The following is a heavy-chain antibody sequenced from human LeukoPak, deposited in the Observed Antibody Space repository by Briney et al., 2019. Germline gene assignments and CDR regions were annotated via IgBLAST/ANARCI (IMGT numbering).Heavy chain of an antibody. CDR3: ARAKGIAAALDY. CDR1: GGSFSGYY. CDR2: INHSGST. Sequence: SETLSLTCAVYGGSFSGYYWSWIRQPPGKGLEWIGEINHSGSTNYNPSLKSRVTMSVDTSKNQFSLKLSSVTAADTAVYYCARAKGIAAALDYWGQGTLVTVSS. D-gene: IGHD6-13*01. V-gene: IGHV4-34*01. J-gene: IGHJ4*02.